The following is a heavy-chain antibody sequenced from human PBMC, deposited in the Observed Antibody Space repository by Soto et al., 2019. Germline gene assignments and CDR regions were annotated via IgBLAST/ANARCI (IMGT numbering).Heavy chain of an antibody. V-gene: IGHV4-30-2*01. Sequence: QLQLQESGSGLVKPSQTLSLTCAVSGGSISSGGYSWSWIRQPPGKGLEWIGYMYHSGSIYYNPSLKSRVTTSVDRAKNQFSLKLSSVTAADTAVYYCARAIGWFGELLGGYYFDYWGQGTLVTVSS. CDR1: GGSISSGGYS. J-gene: IGHJ4*02. D-gene: IGHD3-10*01. CDR2: MYHSGSI. CDR3: ARAIGWFGELLGGYYFDY.